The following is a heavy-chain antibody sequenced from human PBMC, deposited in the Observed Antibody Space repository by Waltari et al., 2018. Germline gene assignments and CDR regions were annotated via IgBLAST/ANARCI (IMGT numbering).Heavy chain of an antibody. CDR3: APDPISYTTSSVDWFDP. CDR1: VFRFSSSA. V-gene: IGHV3-23*01. Sequence: EVQLLESGGGWVQPGGSLRLSCAASVFRFSSSALSSVSQAPGKGLEWVSAISSSGGATFLADSVKGQFTISRDNSKKTLFLQMSSLRADDTALYYCAPDPISYTTSSVDWFDPWGPGTLVTVSS. D-gene: IGHD1-26*01. CDR2: ISSSGGAT. J-gene: IGHJ5*02.